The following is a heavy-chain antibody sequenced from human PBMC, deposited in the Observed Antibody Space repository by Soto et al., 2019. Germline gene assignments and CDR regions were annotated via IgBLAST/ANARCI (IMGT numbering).Heavy chain of an antibody. V-gene: IGHV5-51*01. Sequence: GASLKISCKGSGYNFAGYWIAWVRQMPGKGLELMGIIYPSDSDTRYRPSFQGQVTISADKSISSAYLQWSSLRASDTAMYDCARGGVSTRNFDYWGQGTPVTVSS. CDR2: IYPSDSDT. J-gene: IGHJ4*02. D-gene: IGHD3-3*01. CDR1: GYNFAGYW. CDR3: ARGGVSTRNFDY.